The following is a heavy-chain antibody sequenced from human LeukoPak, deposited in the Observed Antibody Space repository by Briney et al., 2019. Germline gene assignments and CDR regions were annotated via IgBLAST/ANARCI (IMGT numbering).Heavy chain of an antibody. CDR2: IDPSDSYT. V-gene: IGHV5-10-1*01. D-gene: IGHD2-21*02. CDR1: VYRFTSYW. CDR3: ARRALPPAYCGGDCFDGFDI. J-gene: IGHJ3*02. Sequence: TGESLRISCRSSVYRFTSYWIGWVRQMPGKGLEWMGRIDPSDSYTNYSPSFQGHVTISADKSISTAYLQWSSMNASDTAMYYWARRALPPAYCGGDCFDGFDIWGQGTMVTVSS.